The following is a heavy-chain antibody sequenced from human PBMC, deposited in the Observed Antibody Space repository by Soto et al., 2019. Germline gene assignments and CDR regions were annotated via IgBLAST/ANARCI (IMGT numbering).Heavy chain of an antibody. Sequence: GASVKVSCKASGGTFSSYAISWVRQAPGQGLEWMGGIIPIFGTANYAQKFQGRVTITADESTSTAYMELSSLRSEDTAVYYCARDIVVVPAAILYNYYYGMDVWGQGTTVTVSS. J-gene: IGHJ6*02. D-gene: IGHD2-2*01. CDR2: IIPIFGTA. CDR3: ARDIVVVPAAILYNYYYGMDV. V-gene: IGHV1-69*13. CDR1: GGTFSSYA.